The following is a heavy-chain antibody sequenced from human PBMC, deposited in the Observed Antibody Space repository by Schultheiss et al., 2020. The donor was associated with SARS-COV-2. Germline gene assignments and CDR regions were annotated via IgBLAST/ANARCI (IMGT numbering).Heavy chain of an antibody. CDR1: GFTFSSYW. J-gene: IGHJ4*02. CDR3: ARDHSANYYFDY. CDR2: ISYDGSNK. D-gene: IGHD1-26*01. V-gene: IGHV3-30*03. Sequence: GGSLRLSCAASGFTFSSYWMHWVRQAPGKGLEWVAVISYDGSNKYYADSVKGRFTISRDNSKNTLYLQMNSLRAGDTAVYYCARDHSANYYFDYWGQGTLVTVSS.